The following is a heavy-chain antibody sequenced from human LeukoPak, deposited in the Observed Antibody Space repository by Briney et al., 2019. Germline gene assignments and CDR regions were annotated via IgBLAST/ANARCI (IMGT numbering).Heavy chain of an antibody. V-gene: IGHV3-33*01. CDR2: VWYEGSNK. Sequence: PGVSLRLSCVASGFTFKSYGMHWVRQSPGKGLEGVTIVWYEGSNKYYADFVKGRFTTSRDNSKNTLYLQMNSLRADDTAVYYCARVSGYSGTWYVDYWGQGTLVTVSS. D-gene: IGHD6-13*01. CDR1: GFTFKSYG. CDR3: ARVSGYSGTWYVDY. J-gene: IGHJ4*02.